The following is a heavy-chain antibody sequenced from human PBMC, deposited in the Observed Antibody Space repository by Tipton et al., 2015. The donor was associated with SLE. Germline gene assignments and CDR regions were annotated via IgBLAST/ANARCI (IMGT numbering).Heavy chain of an antibody. CDR1: GGSISSYY. D-gene: IGHD1-7*01. V-gene: IGHV4-59*01. J-gene: IGHJ3*02. Sequence: GLVKPSETLSLTCTVSGGSISSYYWSWIRQPPGKGLEWIGFIYYTGSTNYNPSLKSRVTISVDTSKNQFSLKLSSVTAADTAVYYCARDGTVDAFDIWGQGTMVTVSS. CDR3: ARDGTVDAFDI. CDR2: IYYTGST.